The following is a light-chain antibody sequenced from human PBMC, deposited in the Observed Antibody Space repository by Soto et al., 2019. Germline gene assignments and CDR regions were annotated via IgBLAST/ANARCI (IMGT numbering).Light chain of an antibody. CDR3: CAYGGGYTWV. Sequence: QSALTQPRSVSGSPGQSVTISCTGTSSDVGRYDYVSWYQQHPGKAPKLIISDVTKRPSGVPDRFSGSKSGNTASLIISGLQAEDEADYYCCAYGGGYTWVFGGGTKVTVL. CDR1: SSDVGRYDY. J-gene: IGLJ3*02. V-gene: IGLV2-11*01. CDR2: DVT.